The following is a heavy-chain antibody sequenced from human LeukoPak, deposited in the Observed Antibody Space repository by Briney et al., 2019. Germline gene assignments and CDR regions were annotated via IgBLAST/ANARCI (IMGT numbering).Heavy chain of an antibody. CDR2: ISGSSTYI. J-gene: IGHJ4*02. D-gene: IGHD6-19*01. V-gene: IGHV3-21*01. CDR3: ARDLRSSGWYYFDY. Sequence: GGSLTLSCAASGFTFSSYSMNWVRQAPGKGLGWVSSISGSSTYIYYADSVKGRFTISRGNAKNSLYLQMNSLRGEDTAVYYCARDLRSSGWYYFDYWGQGTLVTVSS. CDR1: GFTFSSYS.